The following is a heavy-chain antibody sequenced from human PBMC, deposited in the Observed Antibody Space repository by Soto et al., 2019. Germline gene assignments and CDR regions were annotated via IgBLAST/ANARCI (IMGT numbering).Heavy chain of an antibody. CDR3: ARDQISGWYDN. CDR2: MGGSVDSK. J-gene: IGHJ5*02. Sequence: VQLLESGGGLVKPGGSLRLSCAASGFAYGRDALSWVRQAPGKGLEWVSAMGGSVDSKSYADSVKGRFTISRDDPKNPLFLEMNSLRPEDTAIYFCARDQISGWYDNWGPGTLVTVSS. CDR1: GFAYGRDA. D-gene: IGHD6-19*01. V-gene: IGHV3-23*01.